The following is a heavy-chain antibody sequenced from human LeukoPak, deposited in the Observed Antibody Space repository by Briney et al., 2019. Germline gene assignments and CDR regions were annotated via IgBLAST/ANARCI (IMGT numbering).Heavy chain of an antibody. CDR3: ARVSLLLYWFDP. CDR2: IIPILGIA. D-gene: IGHD3-10*01. Sequence: GASVKVSCKASGGTFSSYAISWVRQAPGQGLEWMGRIIPILGIANYAQKFQGRVTITADKSTSTAYMELSSLRSDDTAVYYCARVSLLLYWFDPWGQGTLVTVSS. J-gene: IGHJ5*02. CDR1: GGTFSSYA. V-gene: IGHV1-69*04.